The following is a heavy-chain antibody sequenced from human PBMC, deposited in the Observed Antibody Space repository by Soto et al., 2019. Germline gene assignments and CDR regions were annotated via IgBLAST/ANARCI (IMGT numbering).Heavy chain of an antibody. J-gene: IGHJ4*02. V-gene: IGHV4-39*01. D-gene: IGHD3-16*01. CDR2: IHYSGST. CDR1: GDSSTISSHY. Sequence: SETLSLTCTVSGDSSTISSHYWGWIRRPPGKGLAWIGSIHYSGSTFYNPSLKSRVTISVDTSKNQFSLRLSSLTAADTAVYFCARGTDYVWDRNRHYYFDSWGQGNLVTVSS. CDR3: ARGTDYVWDRNRHYYFDS.